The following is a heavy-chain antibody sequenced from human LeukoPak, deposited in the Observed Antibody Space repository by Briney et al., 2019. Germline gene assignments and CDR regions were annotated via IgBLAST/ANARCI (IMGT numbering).Heavy chain of an antibody. D-gene: IGHD1-26*01. CDR2: IYSGGST. CDR1: GFTVSSNY. CDR3: ASQLYSGCYYFDY. J-gene: IGHJ4*02. Sequence: GGSLRLSCAASGFTVSSNYMSWVRQAPGKGLEWVSVIYSGGSTYYADSVKGRFTISRDNSKNTLYLQMNSLRAEDTAVYYCASQLYSGCYYFDYWGQGTLVTVSS. V-gene: IGHV3-53*01.